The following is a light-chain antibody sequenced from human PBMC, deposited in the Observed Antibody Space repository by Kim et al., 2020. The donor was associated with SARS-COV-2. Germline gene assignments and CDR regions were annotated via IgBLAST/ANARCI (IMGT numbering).Light chain of an antibody. Sequence: GQRFTISCSGSNSNIGSNTVNWYQQLPGMAPKLLIYSNNQRPSGVPDRLSGSKSGTSASLAISGLQSADEADYYCAAWDDSLNAWVFGGGTKLTVL. CDR3: AAWDDSLNAWV. CDR1: NSNIGSNT. J-gene: IGLJ3*02. V-gene: IGLV1-44*01. CDR2: SNN.